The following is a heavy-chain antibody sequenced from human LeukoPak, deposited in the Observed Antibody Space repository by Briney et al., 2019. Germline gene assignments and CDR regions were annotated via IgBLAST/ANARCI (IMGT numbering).Heavy chain of an antibody. CDR2: IIPILGIA. Sequence: SVKVSCKASGGTFSSYAISWVRQAPGQGLEWMGRIIPILGIANYAQKFQGRVTITADKSTSTACMELSSLRSEDTAVYYCARGVSGKLDYWGQGTLVTVSS. D-gene: IGHD4-23*01. CDR3: ARGVSGKLDY. V-gene: IGHV1-69*04. J-gene: IGHJ4*02. CDR1: GGTFSSYA.